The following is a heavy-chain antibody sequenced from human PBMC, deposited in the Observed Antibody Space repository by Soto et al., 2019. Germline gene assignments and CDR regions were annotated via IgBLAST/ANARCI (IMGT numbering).Heavy chain of an antibody. CDR3: GRETTDSSGYYRIPFDY. CDR2: LKSRRDGGTS. CDR1: GITFTNAW. Sequence: EVQLVESGGGLVKPGGSLRLSCAASGITFTNAWMGWVRQAPGKGLEWIGRLKSRRDGGTSDYAAPVKGRFSISRDNAKNSLYLQMNNLRDEDTAVYYCGRETTDSSGYYRIPFDYWGQGTLVTVSS. V-gene: IGHV3-15*01. D-gene: IGHD3-22*01. J-gene: IGHJ4*02.